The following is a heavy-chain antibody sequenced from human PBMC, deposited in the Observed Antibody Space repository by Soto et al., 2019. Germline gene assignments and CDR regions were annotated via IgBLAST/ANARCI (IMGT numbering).Heavy chain of an antibody. V-gene: IGHV1-8*01. CDR3: ARGPPYDFWSGLSWFDP. J-gene: IGHJ5*02. CDR1: GYTFTSYD. D-gene: IGHD3-3*01. CDR2: MNPNSGNT. Sequence: QVQLVQSGAEVKKPGASVKVSCKASGYTFTSYDINWVRQATGQGLEWMGWMNPNSGNTGYAQKFQGRVTMTRNTSISPAYMELSSLGSEDTAVYYCARGPPYDFWSGLSWFDPCGQGSLVTVSS.